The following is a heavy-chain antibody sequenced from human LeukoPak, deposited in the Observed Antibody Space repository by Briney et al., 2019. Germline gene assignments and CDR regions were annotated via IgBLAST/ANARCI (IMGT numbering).Heavy chain of an antibody. CDR2: VYSSGST. J-gene: IGHJ4*02. CDR3: ARDVVSGSFDY. D-gene: IGHD6-19*01. CDR1: GGSISSYH. Sequence: SETLSLTCTVSGGSISSYHWNWIRQPAGKGLEWIGRVYSSGSTNYNPSLKSRVTISVDRSKNQFSLKLSSVTAADTAVYYCARDVVSGSFDYWGRGTLVTVSS. V-gene: IGHV4-4*07.